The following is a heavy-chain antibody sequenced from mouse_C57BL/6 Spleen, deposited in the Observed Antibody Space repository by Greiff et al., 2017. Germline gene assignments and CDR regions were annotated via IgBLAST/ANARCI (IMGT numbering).Heavy chain of an antibody. CDR2: IDPSDSET. Sequence: QVQLQQPGAELVRPGSSVKLSCTASGYTFTSYCMHWVKQRPIQGLEWIGNIDPSDSETQYNPKFKDKATLTADKSSSTAYLQLSSLTSEDSAVYYCAREVTNYFDYWSQGTTLTVSS. CDR3: AREVTNYFDY. J-gene: IGHJ2*01. D-gene: IGHD2-2*01. V-gene: IGHV1-52*01. CDR1: GYTFTSYC.